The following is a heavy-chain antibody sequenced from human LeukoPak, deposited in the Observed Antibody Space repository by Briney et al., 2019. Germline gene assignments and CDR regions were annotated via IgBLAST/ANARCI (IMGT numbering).Heavy chain of an antibody. V-gene: IGHV3-64D*06. J-gene: IGHJ4*02. D-gene: IGHD2-21*02. CDR1: GFSFSSFA. CDR2: IGSNGGST. CDR3: VLRRGDHGDK. Sequence: GGSLRLSCSASGFSFSSFAMHWVRQAPGKGLEYVSAIGSNGGSTYYADSVKGRFTISRDNSKNTLHFQMSSLRAEDTAVYYCVLRRGDHGDKWGQGTLVTVSS.